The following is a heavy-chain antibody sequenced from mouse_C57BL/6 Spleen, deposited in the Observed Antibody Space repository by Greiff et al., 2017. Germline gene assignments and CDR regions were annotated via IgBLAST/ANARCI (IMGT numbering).Heavy chain of an antibody. Sequence: QVQLQQPGAELVKPGASVKLSCKASGYTFTSYWMHWVKQRPGRGLEWIGRIDPNSGGTKYNEKFKSEATLTVDKPSSTAYMQRSSLTSEDSAVYYCARSYEYDRNSFAYWGQGTLVTVSA. CDR1: GYTFTSYW. CDR3: ARSYEYDRNSFAY. D-gene: IGHD2-4*01. CDR2: IDPNSGGT. J-gene: IGHJ3*01. V-gene: IGHV1-72*01.